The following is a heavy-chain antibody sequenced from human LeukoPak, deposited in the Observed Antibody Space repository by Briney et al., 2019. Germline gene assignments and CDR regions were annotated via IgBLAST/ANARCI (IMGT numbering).Heavy chain of an antibody. CDR1: GGSISSGSYY. CDR2: IYTSGST. J-gene: IGHJ4*02. Sequence: PSETLSLTCTVSGGSISSGSYYWSWIRQPAGKGLEWIGRIYTSGSTNYDPSLKSRVTISVDTSKNQFSLKLSSVTAADTAVYYCARAYYDFWSGYYLDYWGQGTLVTVSS. V-gene: IGHV4-61*02. D-gene: IGHD3-3*01. CDR3: ARAYYDFWSGYYLDY.